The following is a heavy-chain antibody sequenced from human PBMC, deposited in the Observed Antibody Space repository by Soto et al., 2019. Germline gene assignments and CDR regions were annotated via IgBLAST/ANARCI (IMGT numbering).Heavy chain of an antibody. D-gene: IGHD2-15*01. CDR2: MNPNSGNT. CDR3: VFGVVVAATAYFDY. J-gene: IGHJ4*02. Sequence: VASVNVSCKASGYTFTSYDINWVRQATGQGLEWMGWMNPNSGNTGYAQKFQGRVTMTRNTSISTAYMELSSLRSEDTAVYYCVFGVVVAATAYFDYWGQGTLVTVSS. CDR1: GYTFTSYD. V-gene: IGHV1-8*01.